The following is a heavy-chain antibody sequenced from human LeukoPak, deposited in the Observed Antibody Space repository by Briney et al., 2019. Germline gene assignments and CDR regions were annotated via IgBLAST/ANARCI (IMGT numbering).Heavy chain of an antibody. CDR1: GFTFDSYA. V-gene: IGHV3-23*01. Sequence: GGSLRLSCAASGFTFDSYAMNWVRQAPGTGLEWVSAISGSGGSTYYADSVKGRFTISRDNSKNTLYLQMNSLRAEDTAMYYCAKKLSGSGWIFDYWGQGTLVTVSS. CDR2: ISGSGGST. J-gene: IGHJ4*02. D-gene: IGHD6-19*01. CDR3: AKKLSGSGWIFDY.